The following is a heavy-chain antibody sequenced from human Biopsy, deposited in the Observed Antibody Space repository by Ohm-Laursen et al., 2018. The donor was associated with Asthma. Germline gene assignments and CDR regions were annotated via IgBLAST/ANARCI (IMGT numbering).Heavy chain of an antibody. CDR2: ISVYNGNT. V-gene: IGHV1-18*01. CDR1: GYTFNSAG. J-gene: IGHJ6*02. CDR3: ARAVDYSHYYGIDV. D-gene: IGHD3-10*01. Sequence: PSVKVSCKTSGYTFNSAGITWVGQAPGQGLEWMGWISVYNGNTKVAQKLQDRVTMITDTSTSTAYMELRSLRSDDTAVYFCARAVDYSHYYGIDVWGQGTTVTVS.